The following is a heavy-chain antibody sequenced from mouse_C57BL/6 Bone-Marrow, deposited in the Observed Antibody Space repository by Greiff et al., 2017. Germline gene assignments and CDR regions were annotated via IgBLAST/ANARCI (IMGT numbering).Heavy chain of an antibody. D-gene: IGHD3-2*02. CDR3: ARVPSSYAMDY. V-gene: IGHV5-4*03. Sequence: DVKLVESGGGLVKPGGSLKLSCAASGFTFSSYAMSWVRQTPEKRLEWVATISDGGRYTYYPDNVKGRFTISRDNAKNNLYLQMSHLKSEDTAMYYCARVPSSYAMDYWGQGTSVTVSS. CDR1: GFTFSSYA. CDR2: ISDGGRYT. J-gene: IGHJ4*01.